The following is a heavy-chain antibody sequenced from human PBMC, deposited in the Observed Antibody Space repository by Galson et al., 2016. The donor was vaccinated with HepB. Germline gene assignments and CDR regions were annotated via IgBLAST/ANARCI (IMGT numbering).Heavy chain of an antibody. CDR1: GFTFSSYA. Sequence: SLRLSCAASGFTFSSYAMTWVRQAPGKGLEWVSTIGSGGTTYYADSVKGRFTISRDNSKNTLDLQMNSLRAEDTAVYYCAKVGQRRAFDYWGQGTLVTVSS. CDR3: AKVGQRRAFDY. V-gene: IGHV3-23*01. CDR2: IGSGGTT. J-gene: IGHJ4*02. D-gene: IGHD6-25*01.